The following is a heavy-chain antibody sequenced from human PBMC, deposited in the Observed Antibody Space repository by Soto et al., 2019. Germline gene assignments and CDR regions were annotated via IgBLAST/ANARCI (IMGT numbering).Heavy chain of an antibody. V-gene: IGHV1-46*01. Sequence: QVQLVQSGAEVRMPGASVKVSCKASGYTFINYYMHWVRQAPGQGLEWMGIVNPRGDSTTYAQKFQGRGSMTRDTSTSTVYMELSSLRSEDTAVYYCARGGSSSLWDWDWFDPWGQGTLVTVSS. CDR2: VNPRGDST. CDR1: GYTFINYY. CDR3: ARGGSSSLWDWDWFDP. D-gene: IGHD6-13*01. J-gene: IGHJ5*02.